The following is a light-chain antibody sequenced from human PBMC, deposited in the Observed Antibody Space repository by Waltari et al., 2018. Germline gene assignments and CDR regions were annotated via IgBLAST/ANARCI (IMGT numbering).Light chain of an antibody. Sequence: QSALAHPAYVSGSPVQSITISCTGTSSDVVGYNCVSCYQQHPGKATKPMIYDVSKRPSGVSNRFSGSKSGNTASLTISGLQAEDEADYYCSSYTSSSTLVFGGGTKLTVL. CDR3: SSYTSSSTLV. J-gene: IGLJ2*01. CDR2: DVS. V-gene: IGLV2-14*01. CDR1: SSDVVGYNC.